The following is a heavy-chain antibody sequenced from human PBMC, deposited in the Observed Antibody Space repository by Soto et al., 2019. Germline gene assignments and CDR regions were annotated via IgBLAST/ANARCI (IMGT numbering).Heavy chain of an antibody. D-gene: IGHD3-10*01. CDR1: GFTFSTYA. J-gene: IGHJ3*01. V-gene: IGHV3-23*01. CDR3: AKDYKWFGESKK. Sequence: PGGSLRLSCAASGFTFSTYAMSWVRQAPGKGLEWVSVISGSGGDTYYADSVKGRFTISRDNSKNTLYLQMNSLRAEDTAVYYCAKDYKWFGESKKWGQGTMVTVSS. CDR2: ISGSGGDT.